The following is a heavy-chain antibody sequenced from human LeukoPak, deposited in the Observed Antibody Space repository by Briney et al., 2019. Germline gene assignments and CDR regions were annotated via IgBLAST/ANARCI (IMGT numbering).Heavy chain of an antibody. CDR1: GYTFTSYG. Sequence: ASVKVSCKASGYTFTSYGISWVRQAPGQGLEWMGWISAYNGNTNYAQKLQGRVTMTTDTSTSTAYMELRSLRSDDTAVYYCAREDHYGDYVDWFDPWGQGTLVTVSS. CDR3: AREDHYGDYVDWFDP. V-gene: IGHV1-18*01. D-gene: IGHD4-17*01. J-gene: IGHJ5*02. CDR2: ISAYNGNT.